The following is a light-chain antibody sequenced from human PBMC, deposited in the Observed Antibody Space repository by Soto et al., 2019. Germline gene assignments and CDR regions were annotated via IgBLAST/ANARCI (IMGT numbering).Light chain of an antibody. CDR2: EVN. J-gene: IGLJ2*01. CDR3: SSYAGSKNFIL. CDR1: TSDVGGYNY. V-gene: IGLV2-8*01. Sequence: QAVVTQPPSASGSPGQSVTISCTGTTSDVGGYNYVSWYQLHPGKVPKLIISEVNKRPSGVPDRFSGSKSGSTASLTVSGLQAEDEADYFCSSYAGSKNFILFGGGTQLTVL.